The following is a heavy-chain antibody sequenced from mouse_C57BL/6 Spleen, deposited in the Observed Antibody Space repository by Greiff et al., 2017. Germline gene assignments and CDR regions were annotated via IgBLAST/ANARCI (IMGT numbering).Heavy chain of an antibody. CDR1: GYTFTSYW. Sequence: QVQLQQPGAELVRPGSSVKLSCKASGYTFTSYWMDWVKQRPGQGLEWIGNIYPSDSETHYNQKFKDKATLTVDKSSSTAYMQLSSLTSEDSAVYYCARRDDDYAMGDWGQGTSVTVSS. CDR3: ARRDDDYAMGD. V-gene: IGHV1-61*01. D-gene: IGHD2-14*01. J-gene: IGHJ4*01. CDR2: IYPSDSET.